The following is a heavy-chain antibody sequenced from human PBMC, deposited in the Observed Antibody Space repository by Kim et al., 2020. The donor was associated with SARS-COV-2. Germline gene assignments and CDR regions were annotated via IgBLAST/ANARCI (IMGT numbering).Heavy chain of an antibody. J-gene: IGHJ4*02. D-gene: IGHD1-26*01. V-gene: IGHV3-30*01. CDR2: NK. Sequence: NKNHQDAVKGRFTIYRDNSKHTLYLQMNSLRAEDTAVYYCARGSVDDFDYWGQGTLVTVSS. CDR3: ARGSVDDFDY.